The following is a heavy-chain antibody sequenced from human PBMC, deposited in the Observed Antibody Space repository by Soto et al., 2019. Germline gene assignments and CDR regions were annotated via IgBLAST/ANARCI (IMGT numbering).Heavy chain of an antibody. Sequence: QVQLVQSGAEVKKPGASVKVSCKASGYTFTHYYIHWVRQAPGQGLEWMGIINPNGGSTTYAQKFRAGLTMTRDTSTSTVYMELSSLRSEDSAVYYCATSVNSAMAFDYWGQGTLVTVSS. V-gene: IGHV1-46*01. D-gene: IGHD5-18*01. CDR3: ATSVNSAMAFDY. J-gene: IGHJ4*02. CDR2: INPNGGST. CDR1: GYTFTHYY.